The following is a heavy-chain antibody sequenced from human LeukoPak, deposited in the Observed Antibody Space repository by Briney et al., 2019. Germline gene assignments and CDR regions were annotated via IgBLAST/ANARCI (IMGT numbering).Heavy chain of an antibody. CDR1: GYSISSGYY. CDR2: IYHSGST. Sequence: SETLSLTCTVSGYSISSGYYWGWIRQPPGKGLEWIGSIYHSGSTYYNPSLKSRVTISVDTSKNQFSLKLSSVTAADTAVYYCARQRVRGVMAEDYWGQGTLVTVSS. D-gene: IGHD3-10*01. V-gene: IGHV4-38-2*02. CDR3: ARQRVRGVMAEDY. J-gene: IGHJ4*02.